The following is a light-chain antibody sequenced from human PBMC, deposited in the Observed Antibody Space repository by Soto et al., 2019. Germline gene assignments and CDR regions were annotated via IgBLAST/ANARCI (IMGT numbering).Light chain of an antibody. V-gene: IGLV2-14*01. CDR2: EVT. CDR3: SSYTSSNTPYV. J-gene: IGLJ1*01. Sequence: QSALTQPASVSGSPGQSITISCTGSSSDVGAYHFVSWYQHDPGKAPKLILYEVTARPSGVSSRFSGSKSGNTASLTISGLQADDEANYYCSSYTSSNTPYVFGTGTKVTVL. CDR1: SSDVGAYHF.